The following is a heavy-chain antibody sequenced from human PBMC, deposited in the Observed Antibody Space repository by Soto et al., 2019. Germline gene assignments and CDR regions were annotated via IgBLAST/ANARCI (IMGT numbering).Heavy chain of an antibody. V-gene: IGHV1-58*02. D-gene: IGHD3-10*01. CDR3: ARVVPHRGFGELSPFDY. CDR1: GFTFTSSA. CDR2: IVLGSGNT. J-gene: IGHJ4*02. Sequence: ASVKVPCKASGFTFTSSAMHWVRQARGQRLEWIGWIVLGSGNTNYAQKFQERVTITRDMSTSTAYMELSSLRFEDTAVYYCARVVPHRGFGELSPFDYWGQGTLVTVSS.